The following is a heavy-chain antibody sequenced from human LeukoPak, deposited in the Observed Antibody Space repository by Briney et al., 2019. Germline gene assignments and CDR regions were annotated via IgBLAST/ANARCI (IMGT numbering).Heavy chain of an antibody. V-gene: IGHV3-30-3*01. D-gene: IGHD3-22*01. CDR2: ISYDGSNK. CDR1: GFTFSSYA. CDR3: ARVALIDYYDSSGYSDY. J-gene: IGHJ4*02. Sequence: TGGSLRLSCAASGFTFSSYAMSWVRQAPGKGLEWVAVISYDGSNKYYADSVKGRFTISRDNSKNTLYLQMNSLRAEDTAVYYCARVALIDYYDSSGYSDYWGQGTLSPSPQ.